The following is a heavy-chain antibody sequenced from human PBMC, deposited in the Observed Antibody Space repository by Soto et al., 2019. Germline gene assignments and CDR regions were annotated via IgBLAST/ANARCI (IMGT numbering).Heavy chain of an antibody. Sequence: QLQLQESGSGLVKPSQTLSLTCAVSGGSISSGGYSWSWIRQPPGKGLEWMGYIYHSGSTYYNPSLKSRVPISADRSKNQSSLKLSSVTAADTDVYYCAAGGGLPRYYWGQGTLVTVSS. J-gene: IGHJ4*02. D-gene: IGHD5-12*01. CDR2: IYHSGST. V-gene: IGHV4-30-2*01. CDR1: GGSISSGGYS. CDR3: AAGGGLPRYY.